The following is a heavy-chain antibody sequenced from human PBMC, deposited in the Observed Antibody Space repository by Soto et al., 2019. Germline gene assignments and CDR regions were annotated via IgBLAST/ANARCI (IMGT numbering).Heavy chain of an antibody. J-gene: IGHJ1*01. CDR3: TKRPANGQSNFEH. Sequence: PGGSLRLSCTTSGFIFDDYAMTWVRQAPGKGLEFVAQIRNKATGGTTEYAASVRGRFTISRDDSKHIAYLQMNSLKAEDTAVYYCTKRPANGQSNFEHWAQGTQVTVSS. CDR1: GFIFDDYA. V-gene: IGHV3-49*04. D-gene: IGHD6-25*01. CDR2: IRNKATGGTT.